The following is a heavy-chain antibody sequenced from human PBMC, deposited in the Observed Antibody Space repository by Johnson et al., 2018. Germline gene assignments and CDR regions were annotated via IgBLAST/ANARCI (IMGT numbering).Heavy chain of an antibody. D-gene: IGHD3-10*01. J-gene: IGHJ5*02. V-gene: IGHV3-49*03. Sequence: EVQLVESGGGLVQXGRSXRLXCTTSGFTFGDYAMRWFRQAPGKGLAWVGLIRSKGYGGTAEYAASVKGRFIISRDDSKSIAYLQMNSLKSEDTAVYYCVAGTTALISFWAWGQGTLVTVSS. CDR3: VAGTTALISFWA. CDR1: GFTFGDYA. CDR2: IRSKGYGGTA.